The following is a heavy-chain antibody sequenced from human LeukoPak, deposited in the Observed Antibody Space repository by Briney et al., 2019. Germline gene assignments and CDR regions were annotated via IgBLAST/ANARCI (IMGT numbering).Heavy chain of an antibody. D-gene: IGHD3-9*01. V-gene: IGHV3-23*01. CDR3: ARSRILTGYHDY. CDR1: GFMFSNYA. Sequence: PGGSLRLSCAASGFMFSNYAMTWVRQAPGKGLESISVISGSGDATNYADSVKGRFTISRDNSKSMLYVQMNSLRAEDTAVYYCARSRILTGYHDYWGQGTLVTVSS. J-gene: IGHJ4*02. CDR2: ISGSGDAT.